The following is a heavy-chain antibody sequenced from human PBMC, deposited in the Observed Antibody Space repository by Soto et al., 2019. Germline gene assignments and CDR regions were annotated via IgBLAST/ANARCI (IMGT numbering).Heavy chain of an antibody. CDR2: IYHTGGR. CDR3: ARVGPWVPYYYDSSPYTFENWFDP. CDR1: GDSINNTYW. D-gene: IGHD3-22*01. V-gene: IGHV4-4*02. Sequence: PSETLSLTCFVSGDSINNTYWWSWVRQAPEKGLEWIGEIYHTGGRSYMPSLRGRITLSVDTSKNQFSLKLTSVTAADTAVYYCARVGPWVPYYYDSSPYTFENWFDPWGRGTLVTVSS. J-gene: IGHJ5*02.